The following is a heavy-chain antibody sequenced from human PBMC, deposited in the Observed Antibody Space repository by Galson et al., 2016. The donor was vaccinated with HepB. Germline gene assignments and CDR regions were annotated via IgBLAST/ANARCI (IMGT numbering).Heavy chain of an antibody. J-gene: IGHJ4*02. D-gene: IGHD5-12*01. CDR2: LSTGGTYT. CDR3: ARARAGGYESYDY. CDR1: GFAFSDYY. V-gene: IGHV3-11*05. Sequence: SLRLSCAASGFAFSDYYMNWIRQPPGKGLEWVSYLSTGGTYTNYADSVNGRFTISRDNAKNSLYLQMDSLRAEDTALYYCARARAGGYESYDYWGQGTLVTVSS.